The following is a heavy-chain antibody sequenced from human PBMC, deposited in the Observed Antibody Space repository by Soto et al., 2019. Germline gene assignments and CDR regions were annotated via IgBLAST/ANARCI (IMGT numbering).Heavy chain of an antibody. J-gene: IGHJ4*02. CDR2: ISTGSSII. CDR1: GVALITHS. V-gene: IGHV3-21*01. CDR3: VRAVYTLTTPYYFDF. Sequence: EVHLVESGGGLVKPGGCLRFSCAASGVALITHSMHWVRQAPGKGLEWVSSISTGSSIIHYADSVKGRFTISRDNAKSSLYLQMNSLRVEDTAVYYCVRAVYTLTTPYYFDFWGQGTLVTVSS. D-gene: IGHD4-17*01.